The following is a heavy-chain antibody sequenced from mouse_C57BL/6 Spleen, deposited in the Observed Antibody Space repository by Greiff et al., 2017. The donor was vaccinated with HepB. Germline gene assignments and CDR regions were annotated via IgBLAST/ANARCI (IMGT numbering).Heavy chain of an antibody. D-gene: IGHD2-4*01. J-gene: IGHJ4*01. CDR2: IYPGSGST. CDR1: GYTFTSYW. V-gene: IGHV1-55*01. CDR3: ARSIYYDYDKDAMDY. Sequence: QVQLKQPGAELVKPGASVKMSCKASGYTFTSYWITWVKQRPGQGLEWIGDIYPGSGSTNYNEKFKSKATLTVDTSSSTAYMQLSSLTSEDSAVYYCARSIYYDYDKDAMDYWGQGTSVTVSS.